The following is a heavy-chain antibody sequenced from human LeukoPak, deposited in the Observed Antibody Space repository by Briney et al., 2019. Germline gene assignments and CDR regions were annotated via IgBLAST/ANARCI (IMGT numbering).Heavy chain of an antibody. CDR1: GGSFSGYY. J-gene: IGHJ3*02. Sequence: SETLSLTCTVYGGSFSGYYWSWIRQPPGKGLEWIGEINHSGSTNYNPSLKSRVTISVDTSKNQFSLKLSSVTAADTAVYYCARATLPRAFDIWGQGTMVTVSS. CDR3: ARATLPRAFDI. V-gene: IGHV4-34*01. CDR2: INHSGST.